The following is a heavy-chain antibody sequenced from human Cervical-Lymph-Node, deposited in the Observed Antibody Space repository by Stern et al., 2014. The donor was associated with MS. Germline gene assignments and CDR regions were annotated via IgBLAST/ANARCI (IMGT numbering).Heavy chain of an antibody. CDR1: GYTFTGYY. CDR2: INPNSGGT. Sequence: VQLVQSGAEVKKPGASVKVSCKASGYTFTGYYMHWVRQAPGQGLEWMGRINPNSGGTNYAQKFQGSVTMTRDTSISTAYMELSRLISDDTAVYYCARSNYCSGGSCYYYYGMDVWGQGTTVTVSS. J-gene: IGHJ6*02. V-gene: IGHV1-2*06. D-gene: IGHD2-15*01. CDR3: ARSNYCSGGSCYYYYGMDV.